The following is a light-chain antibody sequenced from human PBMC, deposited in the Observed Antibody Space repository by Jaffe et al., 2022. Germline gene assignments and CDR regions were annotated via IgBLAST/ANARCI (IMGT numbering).Light chain of an antibody. CDR3: SSYAGNNIFYV. CDR2: EVS. V-gene: IGLV2-8*01. Sequence: QSALTQPPSASGSPGQSVTISCTGTSSDVGYYNYVSWYQQHPGKAPKLMIYEVSKRPSGVPDRFSGSKSGNTASLTVSGLQAEDEADYYCSSYAGNNIFYVFGTGTEVTVL. CDR1: SSDVGYYNY. J-gene: IGLJ1*01.